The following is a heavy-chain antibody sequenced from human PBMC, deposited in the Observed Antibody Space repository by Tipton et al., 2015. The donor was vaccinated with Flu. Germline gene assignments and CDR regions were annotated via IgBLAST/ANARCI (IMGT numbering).Heavy chain of an antibody. D-gene: IGHD2-21*01. CDR1: SGSIRSTNYF. CDR2: IYPSGTT. V-gene: IGHV4-39*07. J-gene: IGHJ4*02. CDR3: ARAWDVVGNTVYYFDH. Sequence: TLSLTCTVSSGSIRSTNYFCAWIRQPPGKRLELIGSIYPSGTTYYNPSLKSRVTISVDTSKNQFSLKLSSVTAVDSAVYYCARAWDVVGNTVYYFDHWGQGAQVTVSS.